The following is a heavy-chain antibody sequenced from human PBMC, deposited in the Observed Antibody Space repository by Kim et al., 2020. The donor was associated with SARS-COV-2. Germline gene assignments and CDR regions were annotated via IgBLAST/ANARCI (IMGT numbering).Heavy chain of an antibody. CDR3: ARRNTWECGSHYTFDF. Sequence: ASVKVSCKASGYTFTSYAISWVRQAPGQGLEWMGWISTNNGKPTYAQNFPGRFTLSTDTSASTAYLELSSLKADDTAVYYCARRNTWECGSHYTFDF. J-gene: IGHJ4*01. CDR2: ISTNNGKP. V-gene: IGHV1-18*01. D-gene: IGHD1-26*01. CDR1: GYTFTSYA.